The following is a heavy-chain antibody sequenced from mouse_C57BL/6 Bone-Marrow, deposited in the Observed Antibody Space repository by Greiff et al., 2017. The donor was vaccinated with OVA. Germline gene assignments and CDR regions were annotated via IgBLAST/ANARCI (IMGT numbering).Heavy chain of an antibody. J-gene: IGHJ2*01. CDR2: INYDGSST. V-gene: IGHV5-16*01. CDR3: AREDKGFDY. Sequence: EVQLVESEGGLVQPGSSMKLSCTASGFTFSDYYMAWVRQVPEKGLEWVANINYDGSSTYYLDSLKSRFIISRDNAKNILYLQMSSLKSEDTATYYCAREDKGFDYWGQGTTLTVSS. CDR1: GFTFSDYY. D-gene: IGHD1-3*01.